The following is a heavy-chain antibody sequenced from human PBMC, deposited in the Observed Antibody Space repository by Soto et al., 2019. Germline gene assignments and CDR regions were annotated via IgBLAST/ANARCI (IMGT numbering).Heavy chain of an antibody. CDR3: ASMGYHYGSGSYPLDY. J-gene: IGHJ4*02. CDR2: IYNRGST. Sequence: QVQLQESGPGLVKPSETLSLTCTVSGGSISSYYLTWIRQPPGKGLEWIGFIYNRGSTNYNPSLRIRVPISVDTSKNQFSLKLRSVTAADTAVYYCASMGYHYGSGSYPLDYWGQGTLVTVSS. D-gene: IGHD3-10*01. V-gene: IGHV4-59*08. CDR1: GGSISSYY.